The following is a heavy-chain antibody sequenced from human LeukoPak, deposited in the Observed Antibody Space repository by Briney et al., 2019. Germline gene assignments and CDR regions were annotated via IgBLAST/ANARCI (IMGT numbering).Heavy chain of an antibody. Sequence: PSETLSLTCAVYGGSFSGYYWSWIRQPPGKGLEWIGEINHSGSTNYNPSLKSRVTISVDTSKNQFSLKLSSVTAADTAVYYCAREPRVCSGGSCYSGSFDYWGQGTLVTVSS. CDR2: INHSGST. D-gene: IGHD2-15*01. CDR3: AREPRVCSGGSCYSGSFDY. V-gene: IGHV4-34*01. CDR1: GGSFSGYY. J-gene: IGHJ4*02.